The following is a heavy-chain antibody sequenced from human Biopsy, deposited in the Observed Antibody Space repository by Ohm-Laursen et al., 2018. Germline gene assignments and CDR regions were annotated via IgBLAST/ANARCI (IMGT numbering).Heavy chain of an antibody. J-gene: IGHJ5*02. CDR3: ARGRSHLLPDHDWFDP. D-gene: IGHD1-14*01. Sequence: SLRLSCAASGFSLRNYTINWVRQAPGKGLEWVSSISRSTSHILYAETLKGRFTSSRDNAKNSVYLQMNSLRAEDTGVYYCARGRSHLLPDHDWFDPWGQGTQVTVSS. CDR2: ISRSTSHI. V-gene: IGHV3-21*06. CDR1: GFSLRNYT.